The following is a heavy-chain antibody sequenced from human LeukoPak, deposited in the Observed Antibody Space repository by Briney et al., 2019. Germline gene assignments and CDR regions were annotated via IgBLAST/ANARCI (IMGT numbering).Heavy chain of an antibody. Sequence: GGSLRLSCAASGFTVSRNYMSWVRRAPGKGVEWVSVSNSGGDTYYPDSVKGRFTVSRDNPKNTVYLQMNSLRAEDTAVYFCARSPVLDRNDWSFADWGQGTLVTVSS. V-gene: IGHV3-53*01. CDR2: SNSGGDT. J-gene: IGHJ4*02. CDR3: ARSPVLDRNDWSFAD. D-gene: IGHD1-1*01. CDR1: GFTVSRNY.